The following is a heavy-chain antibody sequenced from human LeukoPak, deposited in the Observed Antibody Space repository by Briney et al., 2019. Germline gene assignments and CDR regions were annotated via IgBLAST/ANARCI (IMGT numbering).Heavy chain of an antibody. CDR3: ARVSSSWYQDWYFDL. D-gene: IGHD6-13*01. V-gene: IGHV4-34*01. Sequence: PSETLSLTCAVYGGSFSGYYWSWIRQPPGKGLEWIGEINHSGSTNYNPSLKSRVTISVDTSKNQFSLKLSSVTAADTAAYYCARVSSSWYQDWYFDLWGRGTLVTVSS. CDR2: INHSGST. J-gene: IGHJ2*01. CDR1: GGSFSGYY.